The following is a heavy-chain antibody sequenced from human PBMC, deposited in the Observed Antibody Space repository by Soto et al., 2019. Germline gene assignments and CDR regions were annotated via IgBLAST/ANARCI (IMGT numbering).Heavy chain of an antibody. CDR2: IDPSDSYT. D-gene: IGHD2-2*01. CDR1: GYSFTSYW. Sequence: GESLKISCKGSGYSFTSYWISWVRQMPGKGLEGKGRIDPSDSYTNYSPSFQAHVTISADKYISTAYLHWSSLKASDTAMYYCARSSSSQYGMDVWGQGTTVTVSS. V-gene: IGHV5-10-1*01. CDR3: ARSSSSQYGMDV. J-gene: IGHJ6*02.